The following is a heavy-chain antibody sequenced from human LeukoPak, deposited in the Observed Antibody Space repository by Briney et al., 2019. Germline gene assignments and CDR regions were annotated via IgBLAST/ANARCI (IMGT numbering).Heavy chain of an antibody. CDR1: GYSFTGYY. Sequence: ASVKVSCKASGYSFTGYYVHWVRQAPGQGLEWMGWINPNSGDTKYAQKFQGRVTMTRDTSISTAYMELTRLRSDDTAVYYCARGGLRVMVYRLYYMDVWGKGTTVTVSS. D-gene: IGHD2-8*01. CDR2: INPNSGDT. V-gene: IGHV1-2*02. J-gene: IGHJ6*03. CDR3: ARGGLRVMVYRLYYMDV.